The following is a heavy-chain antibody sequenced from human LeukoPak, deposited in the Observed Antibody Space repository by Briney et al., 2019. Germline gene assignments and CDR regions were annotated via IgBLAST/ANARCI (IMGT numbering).Heavy chain of an antibody. CDR1: GFTFSSYA. CDR2: ISYDGSNK. V-gene: IGHV3-30-3*01. D-gene: IGHD6-19*01. Sequence: GGSLRLSCAASGFTFSSYAMSWVRQAPGKGLEWVAVISYDGSNKYYADSVKGRFTISRDNSKNTLYLQMNSLRAEDTAVYYCARGYIAVAGTSDYWGQGTLVTVSS. CDR3: ARGYIAVAGTSDY. J-gene: IGHJ4*02.